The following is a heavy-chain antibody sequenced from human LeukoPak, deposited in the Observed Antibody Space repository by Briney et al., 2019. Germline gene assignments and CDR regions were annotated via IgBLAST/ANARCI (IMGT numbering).Heavy chain of an antibody. CDR1: GFTLSSYA. CDR3: AKGRVTTVSFWYFDL. D-gene: IGHD4-17*01. CDR2: ISGSGGST. V-gene: IGHV3-23*01. Sequence: GGSLRLSCAASGFTLSSYAMSRVLQAPGKGLEWVSAISGSGGSTYYADSVKGRFTISRDNSKNTLYLQMNSLRAEDTAVYYCAKGRVTTVSFWYFDLWGRGTLVTVSS. J-gene: IGHJ2*01.